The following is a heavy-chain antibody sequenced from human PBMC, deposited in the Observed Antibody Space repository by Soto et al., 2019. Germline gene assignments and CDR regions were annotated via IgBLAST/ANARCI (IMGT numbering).Heavy chain of an antibody. V-gene: IGHV1-8*02. CDR2: MSPNSGAT. CDR3: ARGVDAGVDV. D-gene: IGHD1-1*01. Sequence: ASVKVSCKASGGTFSSYAINWVRQATGQGLEWMGWMSPNSGATGYAQKFQGKFTMTRDTSISTAYMELSNLRSEDTAIYYCARGVDAGVDVWGQGTTVTVSS. J-gene: IGHJ6*02. CDR1: GGTFSSYA.